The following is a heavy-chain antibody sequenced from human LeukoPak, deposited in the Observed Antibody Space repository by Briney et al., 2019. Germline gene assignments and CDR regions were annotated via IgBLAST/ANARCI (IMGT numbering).Heavy chain of an antibody. J-gene: IGHJ4*02. Sequence: SETLSLTCSVSTDSITSNSYFWGWSRQPPGKGLEWIGTMDYSGSTYYNPSLKSRVTISVDTSKNKFSLKLSCVTGAGTAIYYGARGKFLSGYYTDFDYWGQGTLVTVSS. CDR1: TDSITSNSYF. CDR3: ARGKFLSGYYTDFDY. V-gene: IGHV4-39*07. CDR2: MDYSGST. D-gene: IGHD3-3*01.